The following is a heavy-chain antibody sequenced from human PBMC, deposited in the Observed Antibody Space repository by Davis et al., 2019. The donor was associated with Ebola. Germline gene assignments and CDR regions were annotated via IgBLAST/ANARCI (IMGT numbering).Heavy chain of an antibody. CDR3: ARWTQLFYYSDY. CDR2: FDPEDGET. Sequence: ASVKVSCKVSGYTLTELSMHWVRQAPGKGLEWMGGFDPEDGETIYAQKFQGRVTMTEDTSTDTAYMELRSLRSDDTAVYFCARWTQLFYYSDYWGQGTLVTVSS. CDR1: GYTLTELS. D-gene: IGHD5-24*01. V-gene: IGHV1-24*01. J-gene: IGHJ4*02.